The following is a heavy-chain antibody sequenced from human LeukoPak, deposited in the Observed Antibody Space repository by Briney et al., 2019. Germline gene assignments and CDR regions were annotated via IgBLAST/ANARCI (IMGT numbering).Heavy chain of an antibody. Sequence: PSETLSLTCAVYGGSFSGYYWSWIRQPPGKGLEWIGEINHSGSTNYNPSLKSRVTISVDTSKNQFSLKLSSVTAADTAVYYCARQPPTVSYGMDVWGQGTTVTVSS. CDR2: INHSGST. V-gene: IGHV4-34*01. D-gene: IGHD4-17*01. CDR3: ARQPPTVSYGMDV. J-gene: IGHJ6*02. CDR1: GGSFSGYY.